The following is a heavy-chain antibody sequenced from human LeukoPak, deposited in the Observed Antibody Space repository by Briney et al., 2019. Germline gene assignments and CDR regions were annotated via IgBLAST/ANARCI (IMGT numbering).Heavy chain of an antibody. CDR3: ARDRGNYDSSDPLDY. V-gene: IGHV1-18*01. Sequence: ASVKVSCKTSGYTFTTYGISWVRQAPGQGLECMGWISAYNGNTNYAQKLQGRVTMTTDASTSTAYMELRSLRSDDTAVYYCARDRGNYDSSDPLDYWGQGTLVTVSS. D-gene: IGHD3-22*01. CDR2: ISAYNGNT. CDR1: GYTFTTYG. J-gene: IGHJ4*02.